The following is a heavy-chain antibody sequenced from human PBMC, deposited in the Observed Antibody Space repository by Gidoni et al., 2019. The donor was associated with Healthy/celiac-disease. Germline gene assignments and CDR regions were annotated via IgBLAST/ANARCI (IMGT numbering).Heavy chain of an antibody. CDR1: GGSISSSSYY. Sequence: QLQLQESGPGLVKPSETLSLTCTVSGGSISSSSYYWGWIRQPPGKGLEWIGSIYYSGSTYYTPSLKSRVTISVDTSKNQFSLKLSSVTAADTAVYYCARRVVRGAYFDYWGQGTLVTVSS. CDR3: ARRVVRGAYFDY. CDR2: IYYSGST. J-gene: IGHJ4*02. V-gene: IGHV4-39*01. D-gene: IGHD3-10*01.